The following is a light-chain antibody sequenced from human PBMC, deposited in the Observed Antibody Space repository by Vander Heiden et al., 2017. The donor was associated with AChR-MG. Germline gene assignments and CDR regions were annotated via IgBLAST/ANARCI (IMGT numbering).Light chain of an antibody. CDR1: SGHSSYA. CDR3: QTWGTGNVV. J-gene: IGLJ2*01. CDR2: LNSDGSH. Sequence: QLVLTQSPSASASLGASVKLTCTLSSGHSSYAIAWYQQQPEKGPRYLMKLNSDGSHSKGDGSPDRFSGSSSGAERYLTISSLQSEDEADYYCQTWGTGNVVFGGGTKLTVL. V-gene: IGLV4-69*01.